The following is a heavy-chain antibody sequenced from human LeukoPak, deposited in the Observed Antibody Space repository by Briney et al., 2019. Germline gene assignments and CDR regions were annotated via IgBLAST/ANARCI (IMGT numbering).Heavy chain of an antibody. CDR1: GFTFSSYG. Sequence: GGSLRLSCAASGFTFSSYGMHWVRQAPGKGLEWVAVIWYDGSNKYYADSVKGRFTISRDNSENTLYLQMNSLRAEDTAVYYCARDRYSSGWYGTDVWGQGTTVTVSS. CDR3: ARDRYSSGWYGTDV. J-gene: IGHJ6*02. D-gene: IGHD6-19*01. CDR2: IWYDGSNK. V-gene: IGHV3-33*01.